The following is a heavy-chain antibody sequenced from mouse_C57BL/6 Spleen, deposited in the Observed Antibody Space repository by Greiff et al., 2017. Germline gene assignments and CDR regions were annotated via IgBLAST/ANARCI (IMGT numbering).Heavy chain of an antibody. CDR2: IYPGDGDT. V-gene: IGHV1-82*01. CDR1: GYAFSSSW. D-gene: IGHD1-1*01. CDR3: ASPYYYTGLDY. J-gene: IGHJ2*01. Sequence: QVQLQQSGPELVKPGASVKISCKASGYAFSSSWMNWVKQRPGKGLEWIGRIYPGDGDTNYNGKFKGKATLTADKSSSTAYMQLSSLTSEDSAVYFCASPYYYTGLDYWGQGTTLTVSS.